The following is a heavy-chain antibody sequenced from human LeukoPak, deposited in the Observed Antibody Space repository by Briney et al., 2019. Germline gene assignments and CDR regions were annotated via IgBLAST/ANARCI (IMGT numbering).Heavy chain of an antibody. Sequence: SETLSLTCTVAGGSISSYYWSWIRQPPGKGLEWIGYIYYSGSTNYNPSLKSRVTISVDTSKNQFSLKLSSVTAADTAVCYCARARGVLDAFDIWGQGTMVTVSS. D-gene: IGHD3-10*01. V-gene: IGHV4-59*01. J-gene: IGHJ3*02. CDR1: GGSISSYY. CDR3: ARARGVLDAFDI. CDR2: IYYSGST.